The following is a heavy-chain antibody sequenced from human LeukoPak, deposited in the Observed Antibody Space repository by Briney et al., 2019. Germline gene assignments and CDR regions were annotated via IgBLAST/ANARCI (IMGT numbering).Heavy chain of an antibody. CDR2: IKSKADGETI. V-gene: IGHV3-15*07. CDR3: STLTSRGLSDS. CDR1: GFTFSGSA. D-gene: IGHD1-20*01. Sequence: SGGSLKLSCAASGFTFSGSAMHWVRQAPGKGLEWVGRIKSKADGETIDYAAPVKGRFTFSRDDSKNMLYLQMNSLKSEDTAVYYCSTLTSRGLSDSWGQGTLVTVSS. J-gene: IGHJ4*02.